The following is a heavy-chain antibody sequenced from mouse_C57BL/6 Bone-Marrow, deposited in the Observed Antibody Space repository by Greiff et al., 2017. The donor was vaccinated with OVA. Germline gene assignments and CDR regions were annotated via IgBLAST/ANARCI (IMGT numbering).Heavy chain of an antibody. CDR2: ISSGGSYT. J-gene: IGHJ3*01. Sequence: VQLKQSGGDLVKPGGSLKLSCAASGFTFSSYGMSWVRQTPDKRLEWVATISSGGSYTYYPDSVKGRFTISRDNAKNTLYLQMSSLKSEDTAMYYCARTNWDGAYWGQGTLVTVSA. CDR1: GFTFSSYG. V-gene: IGHV5-6*01. CDR3: ARTNWDGAY. D-gene: IGHD4-1*01.